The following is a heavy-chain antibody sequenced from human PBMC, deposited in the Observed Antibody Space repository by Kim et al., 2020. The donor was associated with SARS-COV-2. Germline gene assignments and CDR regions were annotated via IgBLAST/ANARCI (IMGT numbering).Heavy chain of an antibody. CDR2: ISVTDAI. D-gene: IGHD7-27*01. CDR3: ARDWNWGIDV. V-gene: IGHV3-48*02. CDR1: GFTFTTYN. J-gene: IGHJ4*02. Sequence: GGPLRLSCAASGFTFTTYNMNWVRQAPGKGLEWISYISVTDAIYYADSVKGRFTISRDYAKNSLDLQMNSLRDEDTAVYYCARDWNWGIDVWGQGTLVTVPS.